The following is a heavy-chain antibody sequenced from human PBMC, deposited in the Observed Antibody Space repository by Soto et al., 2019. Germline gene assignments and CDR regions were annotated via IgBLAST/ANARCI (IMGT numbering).Heavy chain of an antibody. CDR3: ASGYSGYDLGRDY. V-gene: IGHV1-2*02. CDR1: GYTFTGYY. J-gene: IGHJ4*02. CDR2: INPNSGGT. Sequence: ASVKVSCQASGYTFTGYYMHWVRQAPGQGLEWMGWINPNSGGTNYAQKFQGRVTMTRDTSISTAYMELSRLRSDDTAVYYCASGYSGYDLGRDYWGQGTLVTVSS. D-gene: IGHD5-12*01.